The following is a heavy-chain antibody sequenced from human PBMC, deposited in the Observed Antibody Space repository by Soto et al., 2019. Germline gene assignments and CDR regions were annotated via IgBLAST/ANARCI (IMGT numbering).Heavy chain of an antibody. CDR1: GFTFDDYT. J-gene: IGHJ4*02. CDR2: ISWDGGST. Sequence: HPGGSLRLSCAASGFTFDDYTMHWVRQAPGKGLEWVSLISWDGGSTYYADSVKGRFTISRDNSKNSLYLQMNSLRTEDTALYYCAKAIRYYDSSGYHHWGQGTLVTVSS. CDR3: AKAIRYYDSSGYHH. V-gene: IGHV3-43*01. D-gene: IGHD3-22*01.